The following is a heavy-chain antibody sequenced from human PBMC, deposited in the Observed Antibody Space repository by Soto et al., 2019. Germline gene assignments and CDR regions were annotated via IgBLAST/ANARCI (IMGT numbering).Heavy chain of an antibody. V-gene: IGHV4-4*07. CDR1: GYSISSYY. D-gene: IGHD3-3*01. J-gene: IGHJ6*02. CDR3: ARALPFGGIWDDYYTPYAMDV. Sequence: LSLTRNVSGYSISSYYWNWIRQPAGKALEWIGRISTSGSTIFNPSLKSRVTMSVDTSQNQFSLKLSSVTAADTAVYYCARALPFGGIWDDYYTPYAMDVWGQGTTVTVSS. CDR2: ISTSGST.